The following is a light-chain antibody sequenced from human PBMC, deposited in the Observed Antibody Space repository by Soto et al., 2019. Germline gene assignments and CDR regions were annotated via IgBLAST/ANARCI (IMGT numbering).Light chain of an antibody. J-gene: IGKJ5*01. CDR3: QHYQSGHPIT. CDR2: GAS. Sequence: EILLTQSPDTLSLSPGERATLSCRAAQSVGTRLAWYQHKTGQAPRLLISGASSRATGIPDRFTGSGSETSFTLTISGLEPEDFALYYCQHYQSGHPITFGQGTRLEIK. CDR1: QSVGTR. V-gene: IGKV3-20*01.